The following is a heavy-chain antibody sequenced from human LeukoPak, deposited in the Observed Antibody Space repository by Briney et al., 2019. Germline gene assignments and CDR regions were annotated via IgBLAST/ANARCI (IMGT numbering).Heavy chain of an antibody. J-gene: IGHJ4*02. CDR1: GFAFIRYN. D-gene: IGHD3-10*01. CDR3: AKRGVVVRVILVGFHKEAYYFES. V-gene: IGHV3-23*01. CDR2: ISDRGGST. Sequence: GGSLRLSCAASGFAFIRYNMNWVRQAPGKGLEWVAGISDRGGSTKYADSVKGRFTISRDNPKNTLYLQMNSLRAEDTAVYFCAKRGVVVRVILVGFHKEAYYFESWGQGALVTVSS.